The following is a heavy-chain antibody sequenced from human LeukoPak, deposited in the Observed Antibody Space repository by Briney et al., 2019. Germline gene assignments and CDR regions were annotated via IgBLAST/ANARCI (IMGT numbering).Heavy chain of an antibody. J-gene: IGHJ5*02. CDR3: ARQSTMVRGVILNWFDP. D-gene: IGHD3-10*01. Sequence: SETLSLTCTVSGGSISSSSYYWGWIRQPPGKGLKWIGSIYYSGSTYYNPSLKSRVTISVDTSKNQFSLKLSSVTAADTAVYYCARQSTMVRGVILNWFDPWGQGTLVTVSS. CDR2: IYYSGST. CDR1: GGSISSSSYY. V-gene: IGHV4-39*01.